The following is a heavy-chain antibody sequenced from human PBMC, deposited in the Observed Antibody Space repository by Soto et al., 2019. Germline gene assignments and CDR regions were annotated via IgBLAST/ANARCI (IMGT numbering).Heavy chain of an antibody. V-gene: IGHV3-33*01. Sequence: GGSLRLSCAASGFTFSSYGMHWVRQAPGKGLEWVAVIWYDGSNKYYADSVKGRFTISRDNSKNTLYLQMNSLRAEDTAVYYCARDPRFYSNILGGMEVWGQGTTVTRSS. CDR2: IWYDGSNK. J-gene: IGHJ6*02. CDR3: ARDPRFYSNILGGMEV. D-gene: IGHD4-4*01. CDR1: GFTFSSYG.